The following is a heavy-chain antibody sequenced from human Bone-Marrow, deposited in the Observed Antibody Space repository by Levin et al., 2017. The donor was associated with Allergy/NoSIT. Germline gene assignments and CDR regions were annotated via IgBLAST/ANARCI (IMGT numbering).Heavy chain of an antibody. J-gene: IGHJ5*01. CDR1: GFTFSGYG. Sequence: GGSLRLSCAVSGFTFSGYGMAWVRQAPGEGPEWVSTISDSGKNIHYSDSVKGRFTISRDNSRNTLFLQMNNLRAEDTAIYYCARDLQFWGVNGGVDSWGRGTLVTVSS. CDR3: ARDLQFWGVNGGVDS. D-gene: IGHD3-10*01. V-gene: IGHV3-23*01. CDR2: ISDSGKNI.